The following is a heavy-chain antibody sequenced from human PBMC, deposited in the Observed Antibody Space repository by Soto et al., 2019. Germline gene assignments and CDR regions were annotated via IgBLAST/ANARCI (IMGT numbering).Heavy chain of an antibody. J-gene: IGHJ4*02. CDR1: GFNFDDYV. Sequence: EVQLLESGGGLVQPGRSLRLSCAASGFNFDDYVMHWVRQAPGKGLDWFASISWNGDDIRYADSVKVRFTISRDNAKNALFLQMNSLRTEDSGLYYCAKDVTPTWLPHLDSWGQGTLVTVSS. D-gene: IGHD5-12*01. V-gene: IGHV3-9*01. CDR2: ISWNGDDI. CDR3: AKDVTPTWLPHLDS.